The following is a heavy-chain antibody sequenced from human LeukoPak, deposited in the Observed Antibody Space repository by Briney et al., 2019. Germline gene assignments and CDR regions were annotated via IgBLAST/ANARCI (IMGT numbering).Heavy chain of an antibody. CDR3: ARDPGSAFGGVIVKVYYYYMDV. D-gene: IGHD3-16*02. Sequence: GGSLRLSCVGTGFTFTTYWMSCVRQSQWNGLEWVATIKQDGSEKYYVDSVKGRFTISRDNANNSLYLQMNSLRAEDTAVYYCARDPGSAFGGVIVKVYYYYMDVWGKGTTVTVSS. V-gene: IGHV3-7*01. CDR2: IKQDGSEK. J-gene: IGHJ6*03. CDR1: GFTFTTYW.